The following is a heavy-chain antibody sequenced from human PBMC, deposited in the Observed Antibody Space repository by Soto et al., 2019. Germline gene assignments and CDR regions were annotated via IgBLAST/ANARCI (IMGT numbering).Heavy chain of an antibody. Sequence: SGPTMVNPTQTLTLTCPFSGFSLSTRGVGVGCIRQPPGKALEWLSLIYWDDDKRYSPSLKSRLTITKDTSKNQVVLTMTNMDPVDTATYYCAHRPYLHAVAGKRKGDTYYMDVWGKGTTVTVSS. CDR3: AHRPYLHAVAGKRKGDTYYMDV. CDR1: GFSLSTRGVG. J-gene: IGHJ6*03. V-gene: IGHV2-5*02. D-gene: IGHD6-19*01. CDR2: IYWDDDK.